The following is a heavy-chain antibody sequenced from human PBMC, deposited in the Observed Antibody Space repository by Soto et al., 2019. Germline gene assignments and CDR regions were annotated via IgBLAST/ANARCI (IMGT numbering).Heavy chain of an antibody. Sequence: QVQLQQWGAGLLKPSETLSLTCAVYGGSFSGYYWSWIRQPPGKGLEWSGEINHSGSTNYNPSLKSRVTISVDTSKNQFSLKLSSVTAADTAVYYCARPTPRDGMDVWGQGTTVTVSS. CDR2: INHSGST. CDR3: ARPTPRDGMDV. J-gene: IGHJ6*02. D-gene: IGHD3-10*01. CDR1: GGSFSGYY. V-gene: IGHV4-34*01.